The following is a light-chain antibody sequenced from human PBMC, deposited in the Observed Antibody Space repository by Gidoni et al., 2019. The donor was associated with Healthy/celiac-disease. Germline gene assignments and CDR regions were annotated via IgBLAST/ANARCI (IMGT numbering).Light chain of an antibody. CDR3: QQYGSSPLFT. Sequence: EIVLTQSPGPLSLSPGERATLSCRASQSVSRSYLAWYPQKPGQAPRLLIYGASSRATGIPDRFSGSGSGTDFTLTISRLEPEDFAVYYCQQYGSSPLFTFGPGTKVDIK. CDR2: GAS. J-gene: IGKJ3*01. CDR1: QSVSRSY. V-gene: IGKV3-20*01.